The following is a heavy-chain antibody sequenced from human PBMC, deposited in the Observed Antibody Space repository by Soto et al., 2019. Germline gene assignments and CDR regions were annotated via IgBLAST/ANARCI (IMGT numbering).Heavy chain of an antibody. Sequence: ASVKVSCKASGYTFTIDVMHWVRQAPGQRLEWMGWINAGNGNTKYSQNLQGRVTITRETSASTAYMEVSSLRSEDTAVYYCARGITSGHPQYFQHWGQGTLVTVSS. CDR2: INAGNGNT. J-gene: IGHJ1*01. D-gene: IGHD2-8*01. CDR1: GYTFTIDV. V-gene: IGHV1-3*01. CDR3: ARGITSGHPQYFQH.